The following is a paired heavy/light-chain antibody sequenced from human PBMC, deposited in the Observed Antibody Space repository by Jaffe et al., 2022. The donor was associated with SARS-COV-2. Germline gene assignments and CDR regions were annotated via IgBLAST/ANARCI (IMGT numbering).Light chain of an antibody. CDR2: GAS. J-gene: IGKJ4*01. CDR3: QQYNNWPPLT. CDR1: QSVRSS. V-gene: IGKV3-15*01. Sequence: EIVMTQSPATLSVSPGERATVSCRASQSVRSSLAWYQQKPGQAPRLLIYGASIRATGIPARFSGSGSGTEFTLTISSLQSEDFAVYYCQQYNNWPPLTFGGGTKVEIK.
Heavy chain of an antibody. V-gene: IGHV3-21*01. CDR1: GFTFSSYT. J-gene: IGHJ4*02. D-gene: IGHD3-10*01. CDR3: AREGRDGQNEDFLDS. CDR2: IDKTSSTI. Sequence: EVQLVESGGGLVKPGGSLRLSCAASGFTFSSYTMNWVRQAPGKGLEWISCIDKTSSTIYYTDSVKGRFTISRDNARNSVYLQMNSLRAEDTAVYYCAREGRDGQNEDFLDSWGQGTLVTVSS.